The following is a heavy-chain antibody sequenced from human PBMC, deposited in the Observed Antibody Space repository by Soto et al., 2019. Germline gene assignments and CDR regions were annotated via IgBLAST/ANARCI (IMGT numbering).Heavy chain of an antibody. V-gene: IGHV1-69*01. CDR1: GGTFSNSG. J-gene: IGHJ4*02. D-gene: IGHD2-21*02. CDR2: IIPIFDTT. CDR3: ARAPILVSVTLHENYFDS. Sequence: QLHLVQSGAEVKKPGSSLKVSCKASGGTFSNSGISWVRQAPGQGLEWMGGIIPIFDTTNYAQKLQGRIKIIADESTNTVYKELSNLKSADTGVYYCARAPILVSVTLHENYFDSWGQGTQDTVSS.